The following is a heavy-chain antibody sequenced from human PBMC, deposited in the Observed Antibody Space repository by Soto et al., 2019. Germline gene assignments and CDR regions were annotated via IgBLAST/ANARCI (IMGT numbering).Heavy chain of an antibody. V-gene: IGHV4-30-4*01. CDR2: IYYSGST. Sequence: QVQLQESGPGLVKPSQTLSLTCTVSGGSISSGDYYWSWIRQPPGKDLEWIGYIYYSGSTYYNPSLKSRVTISVDTSKNQFSLKLSSVTAADTAVYYCARGSSVVKYSSSWYSDYWGQGTLVTVSS. CDR1: GGSISSGDYY. D-gene: IGHD6-13*01. CDR3: ARGSSVVKYSSSWYSDY. J-gene: IGHJ4*02.